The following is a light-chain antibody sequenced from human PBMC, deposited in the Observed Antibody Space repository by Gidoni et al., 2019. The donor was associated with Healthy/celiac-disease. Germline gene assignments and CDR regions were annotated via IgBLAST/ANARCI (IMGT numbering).Light chain of an antibody. CDR2: AAS. V-gene: IGKV1-39*01. CDR3: QQSYSTPVCS. J-gene: IGKJ2*04. CDR1: QSISSY. Sequence: DIQMTQSPSSLSASVGDRVTITCRASQSISSYLNWYQQKPGKAPKLLIYAASSLQSGVPSRFSDSGSGTDFTLTISSLQPEDFATYYCQQSYSTPVCSFGQGTKLEIK.